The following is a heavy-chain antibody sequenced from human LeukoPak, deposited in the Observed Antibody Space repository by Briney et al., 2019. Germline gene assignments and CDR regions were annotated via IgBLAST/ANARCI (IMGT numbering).Heavy chain of an antibody. CDR1: GGSISSYY. Sequence: KPSETLSLTCAVSGGSISSYYWSWIRQPAGKGLEWIGRIYTSGSTNYNPSLKSRVTMSVDTSKNQFSLKLSSVTAADTAVYYCARGPRGSLHYYYGMDVWGQGTTVTVSS. D-gene: IGHD1-26*01. CDR2: IYTSGST. J-gene: IGHJ6*02. V-gene: IGHV4-4*07. CDR3: ARGPRGSLHYYYGMDV.